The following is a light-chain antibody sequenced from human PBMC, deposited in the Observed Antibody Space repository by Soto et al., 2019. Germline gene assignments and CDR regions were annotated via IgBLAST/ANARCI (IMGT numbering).Light chain of an antibody. CDR2: GSS. CDR1: QSVSNNY. CDR3: QPYGSSPPYT. Sequence: EVVLTQSPGTLSLSPGERATLSCRASQSVSNNYFAWYQQKPGQAPRLLIFGSSDRATGIPDRFSGSGSGTAFTLTISRLEPEDFAVYYCQPYGSSPPYTFGQGPKLEIK. J-gene: IGKJ2*01. V-gene: IGKV3-20*01.